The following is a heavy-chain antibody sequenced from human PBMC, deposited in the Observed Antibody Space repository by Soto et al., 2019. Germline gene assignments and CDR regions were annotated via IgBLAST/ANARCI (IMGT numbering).Heavy chain of an antibody. D-gene: IGHD3-9*01. CDR3: AKARMSAGYYPPRDFDY. CDR2: ISYDGSNK. V-gene: IGHV3-30-3*01. CDR1: GFTFRSYS. J-gene: IGHJ4*01. Sequence: VGSLILSCAASGFTFRSYSMHWVRQAPGKGLEWVAVISYDGSNKYYADSVKGRFTISRDNSKNTLYLQMNSLRAEDTAVYYCAKARMSAGYYPPRDFDYWGHGTLVTVS.